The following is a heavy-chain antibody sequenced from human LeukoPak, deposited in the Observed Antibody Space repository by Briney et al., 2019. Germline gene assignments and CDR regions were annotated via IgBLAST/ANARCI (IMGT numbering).Heavy chain of an antibody. CDR2: ISSSSSYT. V-gene: IGHV3-11*03. D-gene: IGHD6-13*01. J-gene: IGHJ4*02. Sequence: VKPGGSLRLSCAASGFTFSDYYMSWIRQAPGKGLEWVSYISSSSSYTNYADSVKGRFTISRDNAKNSLYLQMNSLRAEDTAVYYCAGSSGSEYSSSWYGNWGQGTLVTVSS. CDR1: GFTFSDYY. CDR3: AGSSGSEYSSSWYGN.